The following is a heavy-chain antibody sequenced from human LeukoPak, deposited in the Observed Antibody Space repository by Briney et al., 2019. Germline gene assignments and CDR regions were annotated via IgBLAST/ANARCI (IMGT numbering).Heavy chain of an antibody. D-gene: IGHD5-18*01. CDR2: IYYSGST. Sequence: SETLSLTCTVSGGSTSSYYWSWIRQPPGKGLEWIGSIYYSGSTYYNPSLKSRVTISVDTSKNQFSLKLSSVTAADTAVYYCATQTDSYAFHSWGQGTLVTVSS. CDR1: GGSTSSYY. J-gene: IGHJ5*01. V-gene: IGHV4-59*12. CDR3: ATQTDSYAFHS.